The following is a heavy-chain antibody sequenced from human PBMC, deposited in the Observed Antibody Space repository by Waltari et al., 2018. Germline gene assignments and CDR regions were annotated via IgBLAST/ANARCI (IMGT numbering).Heavy chain of an antibody. J-gene: IGHJ4*02. CDR3: ARGQSYYYGSGSYSY. V-gene: IGHV4-34*01. Sequence: QVQLQQWGAGLLKPSETLSLTCGVYGGSFRGYYWTWIRQPPGKGLEWIGEINYSGSTNYNPSLKSRVTISVDTSKNQFSLKLSSVTAADTAVYYCARGQSYYYGSGSYSYWGQGTLVTVSS. CDR1: GGSFRGYY. CDR2: INYSGST. D-gene: IGHD3-10*01.